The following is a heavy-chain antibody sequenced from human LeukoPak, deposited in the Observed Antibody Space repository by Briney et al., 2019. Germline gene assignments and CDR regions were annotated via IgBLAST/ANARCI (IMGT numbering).Heavy chain of an antibody. CDR1: GFTFSSYA. V-gene: IGHV3-30-3*01. CDR2: MSYDGSNK. J-gene: IGHJ4*02. Sequence: PGRSLRLSCAASGFTFSSYAMHWVRQAPGKGLEWVAVMSYDGSNKYYADSVKGRFTISRDNSKNTLYLQMNSLRAEDTAVYYCARDAPYFDYWGQGTLVTVSS. CDR3: ARDAPYFDY.